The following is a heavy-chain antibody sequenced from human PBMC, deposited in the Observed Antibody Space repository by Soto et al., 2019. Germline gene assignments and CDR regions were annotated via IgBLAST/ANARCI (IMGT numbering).Heavy chain of an antibody. CDR1: GGSISSYY. J-gene: IGHJ6*02. CDR2: IYYSGST. Sequence: TLSLTCTVSGGSISSYYWSWIRQPPGKGLEWIGYIYYSGSTNYNPSLKSRVTISVDTSKNQFSLKLSSVTAADTAVYYCARGGDGPGAKYYYYGMDVWGQGTTVTVSS. V-gene: IGHV4-59*01. CDR3: ARGGDGPGAKYYYYGMDV. D-gene: IGHD1-26*01.